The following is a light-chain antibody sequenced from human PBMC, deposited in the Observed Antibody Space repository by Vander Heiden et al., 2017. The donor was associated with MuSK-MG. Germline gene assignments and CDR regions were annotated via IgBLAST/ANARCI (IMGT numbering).Light chain of an antibody. CDR1: QSVSSN. J-gene: IGKJ1*01. CDR3: QQDNNWPRT. V-gene: IGKV3-15*01. Sequence: EIVMTQSPATLSVSPGERATLSCRASQSVSSNLAWYQQKPGQAPRLLIYGASTRATGIPARFSGSGSGTDFTLTISSLQSEDFAVYYCQQDNNWPRTCGPGTKVEIK. CDR2: GAS.